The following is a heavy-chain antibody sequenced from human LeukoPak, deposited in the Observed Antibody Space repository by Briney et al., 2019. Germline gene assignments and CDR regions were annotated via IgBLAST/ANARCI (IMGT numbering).Heavy chain of an antibody. J-gene: IGHJ6*02. Sequence: SETLSLTCTVSGGSISSSSYYWGWIRQPPGKGLEWIGSIYYSGSTYYNPSLKSRVTISVDTSKNQFSLKLSSVTAADTAVYYCARDPPFRVGMDVWGQGTTVTVSS. D-gene: IGHD3-10*01. CDR3: ARDPPFRVGMDV. CDR1: GGSISSSSYY. V-gene: IGHV4-39*07. CDR2: IYYSGST.